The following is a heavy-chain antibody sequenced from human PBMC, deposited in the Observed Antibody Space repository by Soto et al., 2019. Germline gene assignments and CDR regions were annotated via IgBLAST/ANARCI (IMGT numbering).Heavy chain of an antibody. V-gene: IGHV1-46*01. CDR1: GYTFTSYY. CDR2: INPSGGST. Sequence: QVQLVQSGAEVKKPGASVKVSCKASGYTFTSYYMHWVRQAPGQGLEWMGIINPSGGSTSYAQKFQGRVTMTRDTSTSTVYMEPSSLRSEDTAVYYCGRDYYYGSGSYYGMDVWGQGTTVTVSS. D-gene: IGHD3-10*01. CDR3: GRDYYYGSGSYYGMDV. J-gene: IGHJ6*02.